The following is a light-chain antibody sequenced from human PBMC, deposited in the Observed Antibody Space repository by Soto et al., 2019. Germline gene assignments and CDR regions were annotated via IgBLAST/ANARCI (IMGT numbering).Light chain of an antibody. V-gene: IGLV2-14*01. Sequence: QSALTQPASVSGSPGQSITISYTGTSSDVGGYNYVSWYQQHPGKAPKLMIYEVSNRPSGVSDRFSGSKSGNTASLTISGLQAEDEADYYCTSKTSRSYVVFGGGTKLTVL. J-gene: IGLJ2*01. CDR2: EVS. CDR1: SSDVGGYNY. CDR3: TSKTSRSYVV.